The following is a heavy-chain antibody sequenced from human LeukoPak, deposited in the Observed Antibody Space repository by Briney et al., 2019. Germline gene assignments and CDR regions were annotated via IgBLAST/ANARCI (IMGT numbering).Heavy chain of an antibody. CDR1: GFIFSNYW. J-gene: IGHJ5*02. CDR3: ARDVPQNYDFWLRGAVAFDP. D-gene: IGHD3-3*01. Sequence: PGGSLSLTCAGSGFIFSNYWMHWVRQAPGKGLMWVSRIQTDGTTTYYADFVRGRFTVSKDNSKNTLYLQMNSLRAEDTAVYYCARDVPQNYDFWLRGAVAFDPWGQGTLVTVSS. V-gene: IGHV3-74*01. CDR2: IQTDGTTT.